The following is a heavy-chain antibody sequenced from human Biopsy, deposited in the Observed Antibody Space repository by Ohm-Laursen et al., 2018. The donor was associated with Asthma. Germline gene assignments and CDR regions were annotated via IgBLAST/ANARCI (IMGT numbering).Heavy chain of an antibody. Sequence: SLRLSCTASGFTFSTYGMDWVRQAPGKGLEWVALMSYDGSIKDYADSVKGRFTISRDNSMNTLYLHMNSLRVEDTAVYYCARGLDYSGRSGFDYWGQGTLVIVSS. CDR1: GFTFSTYG. J-gene: IGHJ4*02. CDR3: ARGLDYSGRSGFDY. CDR2: MSYDGSIK. V-gene: IGHV3-30*03. D-gene: IGHD3-10*01.